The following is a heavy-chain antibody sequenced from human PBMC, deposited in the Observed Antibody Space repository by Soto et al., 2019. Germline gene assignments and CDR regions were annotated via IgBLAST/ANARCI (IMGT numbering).Heavy chain of an antibody. V-gene: IGHV3-23*01. CDR2: ISGSGGST. CDR3: AKDSGDLLWFGELLSSAFDY. D-gene: IGHD3-10*01. CDR1: GGTFSSYA. Sequence: GGSLRLSSAASGGTFSSYAMSWVRQAPGKGLEWVSAISGSGGSTYYADSVKGRFTISRDNSKNTLYLQMNSLRAEDTAVYYCAKDSGDLLWFGELLSSAFDYWGQGTLVTVSS. J-gene: IGHJ4*02.